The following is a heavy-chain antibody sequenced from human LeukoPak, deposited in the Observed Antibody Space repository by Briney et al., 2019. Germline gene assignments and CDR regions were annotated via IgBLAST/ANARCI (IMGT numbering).Heavy chain of an antibody. CDR1: GYTFTSYD. J-gene: IGHJ5*02. D-gene: IGHD3-10*01. CDR3: ARVVTYGSGSYTNWFDP. Sequence: ASVKVSCKASGYTFTSYDINWVRQATGQGLEWMGWMNPNSGNTGYAQKFQGRVTMTRNTSISTAYMELSSLRSEDTAVYYCARVVTYGSGSYTNWFDPWGQGTLVTVSS. V-gene: IGHV1-8*01. CDR2: MNPNSGNT.